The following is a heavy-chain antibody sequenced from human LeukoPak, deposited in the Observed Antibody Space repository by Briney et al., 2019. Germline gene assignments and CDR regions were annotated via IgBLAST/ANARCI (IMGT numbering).Heavy chain of an antibody. J-gene: IGHJ4*02. CDR3: ARVIRRFGEFSSDY. CDR1: GFTFSNYS. V-gene: IGHV3-48*02. D-gene: IGHD3-10*01. Sequence: GGSLRLSCVVSGFTFSNYSMNWVRQAPGKGLEWVSYISSRSSSIYYLDSVKSRFTISRDNAKNSLYLQMNSLRDEDTAVYYCARVIRRFGEFSSDYWGQGTLVTVSS. CDR2: ISSRSSSI.